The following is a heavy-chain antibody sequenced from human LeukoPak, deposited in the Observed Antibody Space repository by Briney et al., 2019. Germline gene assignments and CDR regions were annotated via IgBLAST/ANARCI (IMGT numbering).Heavy chain of an antibody. D-gene: IGHD3-22*01. CDR1: GFPFSTYA. CDR2: VSGDGFST. V-gene: IGHV3-23*01. Sequence: PGGSLRLSCAASGFPFSTYAMSWVRQAPGQGLEWVSAVSGDGFSTFYADSVKGRFSIPRDNSKNTLYLQMNSLRAADTAVSYCAKFRVVTTSRGVGLDYWGQGTLVTVSS. CDR3: AKFRVVTTSRGVGLDY. J-gene: IGHJ4*02.